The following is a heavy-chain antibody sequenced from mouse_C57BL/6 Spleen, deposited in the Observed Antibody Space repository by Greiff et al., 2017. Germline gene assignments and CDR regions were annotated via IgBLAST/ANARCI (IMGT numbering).Heavy chain of an antibody. V-gene: IGHV5-17*01. D-gene: IGHD2-4*01. CDR3: ARADYGYAMDY. J-gene: IGHJ4*01. CDR2: ISSGSSTI. Sequence: VQLQQSGGGLVKPGGSLKLSCAASGFTFSDYGMHWVRQAPEQGLEWVAYISSGSSTIYYADTVKGRFTISRDNAKTTLFLQMTSLRSEDTAMYYCARADYGYAMDYWGQGTSVTVSS. CDR1: GFTFSDYG.